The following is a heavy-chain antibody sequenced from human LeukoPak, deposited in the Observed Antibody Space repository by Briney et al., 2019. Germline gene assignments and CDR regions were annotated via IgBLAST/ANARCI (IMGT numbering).Heavy chain of an antibody. D-gene: IGHD6-19*01. CDR3: ASHLGWYDGDYFDY. CDR1: GGTFSSYA. V-gene: IGHV1-69*04. CDR2: IIPILGIA. J-gene: IGHJ4*02. Sequence: GASVKVSCKASGGTFSSYAISWVRQAPGQGLEWMGRIIPILGIANYAQKFQGRVTMTRNTSISTAYMELSSLRSEDTAVYYCASHLGWYDGDYFDYWGQGTLVTVSS.